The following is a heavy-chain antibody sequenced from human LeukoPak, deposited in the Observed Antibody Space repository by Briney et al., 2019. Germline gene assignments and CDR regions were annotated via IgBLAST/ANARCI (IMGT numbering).Heavy chain of an antibody. J-gene: IGHJ4*02. CDR1: GFTFSSYA. Sequence: GGSLRLSCAASGFTFSSYAMSWVRRAPGKGLEWVSAISGSGGSTYYADSVKGRFTISRDNSKNTLYLQMNSLRAEDTAVYYCAKFGDYYDSIGHDYWGQGTLVTVSS. D-gene: IGHD3-22*01. CDR3: AKFGDYYDSIGHDY. CDR2: ISGSGGST. V-gene: IGHV3-23*01.